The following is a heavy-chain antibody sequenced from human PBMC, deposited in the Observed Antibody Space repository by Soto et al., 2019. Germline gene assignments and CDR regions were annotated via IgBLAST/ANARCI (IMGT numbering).Heavy chain of an antibody. CDR1: GYTFTSYA. CDR2: IDAGNGNT. CDR3: ARDLGWSGRGAEAYYYYGMDV. J-gene: IGHJ6*02. Sequence: ASVKVSCKASGYTFTSYAMHWVRQAPGQRLEWKGWIDAGNGNTKYSKKFQCRVTITRDTSASTAYMDLSSLRSEDTAVYYCARDLGWSGRGAEAYYYYGMDVWG. D-gene: IGHD3-3*01. V-gene: IGHV1-3*01.